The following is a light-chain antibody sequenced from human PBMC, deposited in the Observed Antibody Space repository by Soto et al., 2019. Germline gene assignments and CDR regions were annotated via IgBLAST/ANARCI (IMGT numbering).Light chain of an antibody. CDR1: QSVSSSY. J-gene: IGKJ5*01. CDR3: QQYGSF. V-gene: IGKV3-20*01. Sequence: EIVLTQSPGTLSLSPGERATLSCRASQSVSSSYLAWYQQKPDQAPRLLIYGASSRATGIPDRFSGSGSGTDFTLTISRLEPEDFAVYYCQQYGSFFGQGTRLEIK. CDR2: GAS.